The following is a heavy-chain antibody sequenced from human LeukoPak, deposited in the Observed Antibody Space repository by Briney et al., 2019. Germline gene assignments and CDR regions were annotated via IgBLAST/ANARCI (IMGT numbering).Heavy chain of an antibody. CDR1: GYTFTSYG. V-gene: IGHV1-18*01. J-gene: IGHJ3*02. CDR2: ISAYNGNT. CDR3: AREWSLITTGAFDI. Sequence: GASVKVSCKASGYTFTSYGINWVRQAPGQGLEWMGWISAYNGNTNYAQKLQGRVTMTTDTSTSTAYMELRSLRSDDTAVYYCAREWSLITTGAFDIWGQGTQLTVSS. D-gene: IGHD1-1*01.